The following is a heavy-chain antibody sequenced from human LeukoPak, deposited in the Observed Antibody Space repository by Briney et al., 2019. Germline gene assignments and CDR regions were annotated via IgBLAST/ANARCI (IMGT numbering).Heavy chain of an antibody. D-gene: IGHD6-19*01. J-gene: IGHJ6*03. CDR3: ARAPGSAYYPYYYMDV. CDR2: IYYTGST. CDR1: GGSISNYY. Sequence: SETLSLTCTVSGGSISNYYRSWIRQPPGKGLEWIGYIYYTGSTNYNPSLKSRVTISVDTSKNQFSLSLNSVTAADTAEYYCARAPGSAYYPYYYMDVWGKGTTVTVSS. V-gene: IGHV4-59*01.